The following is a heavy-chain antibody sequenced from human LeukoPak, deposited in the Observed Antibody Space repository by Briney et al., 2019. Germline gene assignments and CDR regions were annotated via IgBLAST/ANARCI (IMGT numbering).Heavy chain of an antibody. J-gene: IGHJ4*02. CDR1: GFTFSSYA. CDR3: AKEFTVWLLSH. D-gene: IGHD2/OR15-2a*01. Sequence: GGSLRLSCAASGFTFSSYAMSWVRQAPGKGLEWVSGISGSGGSTDYADSVKGRFTISRDNSKNTLYLQMNSLRAEDTAVYYCAKEFTVWLLSHWGQGTLLTVSS. CDR2: ISGSGGST. V-gene: IGHV3-23*01.